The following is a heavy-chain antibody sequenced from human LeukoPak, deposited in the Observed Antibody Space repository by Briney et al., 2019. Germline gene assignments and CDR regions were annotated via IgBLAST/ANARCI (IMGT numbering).Heavy chain of an antibody. CDR3: ARGSSSSWYLVVVHNWFDP. V-gene: IGHV4-34*01. CDR2: INHSGST. CDR1: GGSFSGYY. D-gene: IGHD6-13*01. J-gene: IGHJ5*02. Sequence: SETLSLTCAVYGGSFSGYYWSWIRQPPGKGLEWIGEINHSGSTNYNPSLKSRVTISVDTSKIQFSLKLSSVTAADTAVYYCARGSSSSWYLVVVHNWFDPWGQGTLVTVSS.